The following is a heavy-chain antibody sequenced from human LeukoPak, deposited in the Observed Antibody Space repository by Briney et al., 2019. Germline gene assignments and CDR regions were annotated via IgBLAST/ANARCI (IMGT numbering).Heavy chain of an antibody. D-gene: IGHD4-23*01. CDR1: GFTFSTYS. V-gene: IGHV3-48*01. CDR3: ARAVGNHFDY. CDR2: ISYSSSPI. Sequence: GGSLRLSCAASGFTFSTYSMKWVRKAPGKGLECVSYISYSSSPIYYADSVKGRFTISRDNAKNSLYLQMNSLRAEDTAVYYCARAVGNHFDYWGQGTLVTVSS. J-gene: IGHJ4*02.